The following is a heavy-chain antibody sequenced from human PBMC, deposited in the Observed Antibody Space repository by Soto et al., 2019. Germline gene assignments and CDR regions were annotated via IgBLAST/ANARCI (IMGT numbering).Heavy chain of an antibody. CDR2: IYYSGST. V-gene: IGHV4-39*01. Sequence: PSETLSLTCTVSGGSISSSSYYWGWIRQPPGKGLEWIGSIYYSGSTYYNPSLKSRVTISVDTSKNQFSLKLSSVTAADTAVYYCARHGGDVTGTSNWFDPWGQGTLVTVS. CDR1: GGSISSSSYY. J-gene: IGHJ5*02. CDR3: ARHGGDVTGTSNWFDP. D-gene: IGHD1-7*01.